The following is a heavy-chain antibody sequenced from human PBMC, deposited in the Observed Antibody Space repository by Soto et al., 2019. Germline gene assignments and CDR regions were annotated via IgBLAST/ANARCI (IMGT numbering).Heavy chain of an antibody. Sequence: QVQLVQSGAEVKKPGASVKVSCQASGYTFSNSLLHWVRQAPGQGIEWMGWINAGNGHTKYSQKFQGRVTFTRDTSATTAYIELSSLRSEDTAVYYCASPSYGSGSYYWGQGTLVTVSS. CDR3: ASPSYGSGSYY. CDR2: INAGNGHT. CDR1: GYTFSNSL. D-gene: IGHD3-10*01. J-gene: IGHJ4*02. V-gene: IGHV1-3*01.